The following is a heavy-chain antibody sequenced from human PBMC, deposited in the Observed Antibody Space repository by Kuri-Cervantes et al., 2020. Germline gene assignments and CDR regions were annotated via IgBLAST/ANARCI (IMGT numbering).Heavy chain of an antibody. CDR2: IYYSGST. J-gene: IGHJ6*03. V-gene: IGHV4-61*01. Sequence: SETLSLTCNVFGYSISSGYYWVWIRQPPGKGLEWIGYIYYSGSTNYNPSLKSRVTISVDTSKNQFSLKLSSVTAADTAVYYCARDRYESHYNGFYHCYYYMDVWGKGTTVTVSS. CDR1: GYSISSGYY. D-gene: IGHD3-10*01. CDR3: ARDRYESHYNGFYHCYYYMDV.